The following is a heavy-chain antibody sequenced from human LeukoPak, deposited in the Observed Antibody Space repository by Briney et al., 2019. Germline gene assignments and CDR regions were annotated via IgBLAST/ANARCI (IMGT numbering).Heavy chain of an antibody. V-gene: IGHV3-33*01. Sequence: PGGSLRLSCAASGFTFSSYGMHWVRQAPGKGLEWVAAIWYDGNNKFYADSVKGRFTISRDNSRNTLFLQMNSLRAEDMAVYYCTRSRITANDAFDISGQGTMVTVSS. J-gene: IGHJ3*02. CDR1: GFTFSSYG. CDR2: IWYDGNNK. CDR3: TRSRITANDAFDI. D-gene: IGHD6-13*01.